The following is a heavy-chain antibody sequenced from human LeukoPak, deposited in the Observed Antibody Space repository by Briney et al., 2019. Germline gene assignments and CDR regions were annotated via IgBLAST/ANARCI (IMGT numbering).Heavy chain of an antibody. CDR1: GFTFSSYW. Sequence: GGSLRLSCAASGFTFSSYWMSWVRQAPGKGLEWVANIKEDGSEKYYVDSVKGRFTISRDNAKNSVYLQMYSLRAEDTAVYYCAREGDYYCSGGSCYDYWGQGTLVTVSS. CDR3: AREGDYYCSGGSCYDY. CDR2: IKEDGSEK. J-gene: IGHJ4*02. V-gene: IGHV3-7*01. D-gene: IGHD2-15*01.